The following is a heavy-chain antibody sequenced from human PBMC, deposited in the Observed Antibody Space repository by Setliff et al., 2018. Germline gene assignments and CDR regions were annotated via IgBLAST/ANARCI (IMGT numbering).Heavy chain of an antibody. V-gene: IGHV4-4*08. CDR3: AGNPFNSGPPYYFDY. CDR2: IDTSGST. J-gene: IGHJ4*02. Sequence: PSETLSLTCTVSGGSINNYYWSWIRQSPGKGLEWIGYIDTSGSTDYNPSLKSRVIISVDTSKNQFSLKLDSVIVADTAVYYCAGNPFNSGPPYYFDYWGQGTLVTVSS. D-gene: IGHD6-19*01. CDR1: GGSINNYY.